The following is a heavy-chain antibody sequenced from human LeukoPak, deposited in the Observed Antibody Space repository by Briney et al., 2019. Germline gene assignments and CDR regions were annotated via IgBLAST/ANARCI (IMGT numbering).Heavy chain of an antibody. CDR2: ISSSSSYI. D-gene: IGHD2-2*01. J-gene: IGHJ4*02. V-gene: IGHV3-21*01. CDR3: ARDRKVATAATVDY. CDR1: GFTFSSYR. Sequence: GGSLRLSCAASGFTFSSYRMNWVRQAPGKGLEWVSSISSSSSYIYYADSVKGRFTIYRDNAKKSLYLHMNSLRAEDTAVYYCARDRKVATAATVDYWGQGTLDTVSS.